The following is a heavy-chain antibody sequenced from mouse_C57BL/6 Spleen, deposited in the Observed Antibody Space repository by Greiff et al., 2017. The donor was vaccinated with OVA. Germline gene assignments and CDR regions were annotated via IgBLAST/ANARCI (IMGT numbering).Heavy chain of an antibody. Sequence: VQLKESGPELVKPGASVKISCKASGYSFTSYYIHWVKQRPGQGLEWIGWIYPGSGNTKYNEKFKGKATLTADTSSSTAYMQLSSLTSEDSAVYYCARCYYGSSYGFAYWGQGTLVTVSA. D-gene: IGHD1-1*01. CDR1: GYSFTSYY. CDR2: IYPGSGNT. J-gene: IGHJ3*01. V-gene: IGHV1-66*01. CDR3: ARCYYGSSYGFAY.